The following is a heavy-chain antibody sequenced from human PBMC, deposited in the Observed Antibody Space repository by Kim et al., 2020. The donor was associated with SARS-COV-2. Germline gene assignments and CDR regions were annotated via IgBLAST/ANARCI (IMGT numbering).Heavy chain of an antibody. D-gene: IGHD3-16*02. V-gene: IGHV3-15*01. J-gene: IGHJ4*01. CDR1: GFTFSNAW. CDR2: IKSKSHAT. Sequence: GGSLRLSCVVSGFTFSNAWMSWVRQAPGKGLEWVGRIKSKSHATDYAAPVKGRFTISRDDSRNTVYLQMDSLKIEDTAVYYCTAMTFVIPDALTRVGYWGQGILVAVPS. CDR3: TAMTFVIPDALTRVGY.